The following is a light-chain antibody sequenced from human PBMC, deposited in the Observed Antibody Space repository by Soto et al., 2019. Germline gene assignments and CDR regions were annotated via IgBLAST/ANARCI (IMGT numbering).Light chain of an antibody. V-gene: IGLV1-44*01. CDR1: SSNIGTNT. CDR3: AAWDGSLNVVL. J-gene: IGLJ3*02. CDR2: SSN. Sequence: QSALTQPPSASGTPGQRVTISCSGSSSNIGTNTVNWYQQFPRSAPKLLMYSSNQRPSGVPDRFSGSKSGTSASLAISGLQSEDEADYYCAAWDGSLNVVLFGGGTKPTVL.